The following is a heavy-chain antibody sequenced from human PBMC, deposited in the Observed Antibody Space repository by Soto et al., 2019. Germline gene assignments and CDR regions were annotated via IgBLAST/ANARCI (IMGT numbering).Heavy chain of an antibody. V-gene: IGHV3-48*01. J-gene: IGHJ4*02. CDR3: AREDPNYGSWKN. CDR2: ISSSSSTI. D-gene: IGHD4-17*01. Sequence: GGSLRLTCAASGFTFSSYSMNWVRQAPGKGLEWVSYISSSSSTIYYADSVKGRFTISRDNAKNSLYLQMNSLRAEDTAVYYCAREDPNYGSWKNWGQGTLVTVSS. CDR1: GFTFSSYS.